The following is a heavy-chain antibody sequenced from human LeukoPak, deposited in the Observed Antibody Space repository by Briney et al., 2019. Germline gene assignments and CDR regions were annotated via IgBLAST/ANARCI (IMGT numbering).Heavy chain of an antibody. V-gene: IGHV3-13*04. CDR3: GRGVRGYSGYVYFDY. J-gene: IGHJ4*02. D-gene: IGHD5-12*01. CDR1: GFTFSSYD. Sequence: GGSLRLSCAASGFTFSSYDMHWVRQATGKGLEWVSGIGTAGDTYYPGSVKGRFTVSRENAKNSLYLQMNSLRAGDTAVYSCGRGVRGYSGYVYFDYWGQGTLVTVSS. CDR2: IGTAGDT.